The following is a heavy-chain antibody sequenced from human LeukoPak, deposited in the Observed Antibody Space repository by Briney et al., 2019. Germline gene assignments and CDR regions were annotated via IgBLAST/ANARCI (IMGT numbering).Heavy chain of an antibody. CDR1: GGSFSDYY. D-gene: IGHD6-13*01. CDR2: INHSGST. V-gene: IGHV4-34*01. J-gene: IGHJ5*02. CDR3: ARCEGPPGARHSSSLNWFDP. Sequence: PSETLSLTCAVYGGSFSDYYWSWIRQPPGKGLEWIGEINHSGSTNYNPSLKSRVTISVDTSKNQFSLKLSSVTAADTAVYYCARCEGPPGARHSSSLNWFDPWGQGTLVTVSS.